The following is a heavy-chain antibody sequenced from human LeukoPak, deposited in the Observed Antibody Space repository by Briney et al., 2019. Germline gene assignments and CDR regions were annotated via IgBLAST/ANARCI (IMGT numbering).Heavy chain of an antibody. J-gene: IGHJ4*02. V-gene: IGHV3-23*01. CDR1: GFTFSTYT. Sequence: TGGSLRLSCAASGFTFSTYTMNWVRQAPGKGLEWVSAISGAGSGTYYADFVKGRFSISRDNSKNTLYLQMNSLRAEDTAAYYCAKGTERYREVSSFDTWGQGTLVTVSS. CDR3: AKGTERYREVSSFDT. CDR2: ISGAGSGT. D-gene: IGHD3-10*01.